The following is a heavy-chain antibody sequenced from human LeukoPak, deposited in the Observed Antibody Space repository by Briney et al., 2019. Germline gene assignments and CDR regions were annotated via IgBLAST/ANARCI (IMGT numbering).Heavy chain of an antibody. CDR1: GYTFTNYA. Sequence: ASVKVSCKASGYTFTNYAVNWVRQAPGQGLEWMGLINSNTGNPAYAQGFTGRLVFSLDTSVSTAYLQISSLTAEDTAVYYCARERGDRDTFDIWGQGTMVTVSS. V-gene: IGHV7-4-1*02. J-gene: IGHJ3*02. D-gene: IGHD7-27*01. CDR2: INSNTGNP. CDR3: ARERGDRDTFDI.